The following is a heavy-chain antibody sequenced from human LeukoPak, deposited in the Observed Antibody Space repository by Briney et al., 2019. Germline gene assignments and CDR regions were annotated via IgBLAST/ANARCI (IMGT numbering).Heavy chain of an antibody. D-gene: IGHD3-3*01. CDR1: GYTFTGYY. CDR2: INPNSGGT. V-gene: IGHV1-2*02. J-gene: IGHJ4*02. Sequence: RASVKVSCKASGYTFTGYYMHWVRQAPGQGLEWIGWINPNSGGTNYAQKFQGRVTMTRDTSISTAYMELSRLRSDDTAVYYCARTARYDFWSGYYLYWGQGTLVTVSS. CDR3: ARTARYDFWSGYYLY.